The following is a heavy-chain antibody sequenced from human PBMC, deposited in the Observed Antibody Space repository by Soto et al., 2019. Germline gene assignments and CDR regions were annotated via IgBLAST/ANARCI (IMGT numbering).Heavy chain of an antibody. CDR3: AKDRGDGYNYVSGY. D-gene: IGHD5-12*01. V-gene: IGHV3-30*18. J-gene: IGHJ4*02. Sequence: GGSLRLSCAASGFTFSSYGMHWVRQAPGKGLEWVAVISYDGSNKYYADSVKGRFTISRDNSKNTLYLQMNSLRAEDTAVYYCAKDRGDGYNYVSGYWGQGTLVTVSS. CDR2: ISYDGSNK. CDR1: GFTFSSYG.